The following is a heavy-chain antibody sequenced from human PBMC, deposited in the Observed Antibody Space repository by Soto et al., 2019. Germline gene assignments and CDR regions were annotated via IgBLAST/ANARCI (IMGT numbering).Heavy chain of an antibody. Sequence: PGGSLRLSCAASGFTFSSYSMNWVRQAPGKGLEWVSYISSSSSTICYADSVKGRFTISRDNAKNSLYLQMNSLRAEDTAVYYCARESRISRFLRAVPAAIDYWGQGT. V-gene: IGHV3-48*01. J-gene: IGHJ4*02. CDR2: ISSSSSTI. CDR1: GFTFSSYS. D-gene: IGHD2-2*01. CDR3: ARESRISRFLRAVPAAIDY.